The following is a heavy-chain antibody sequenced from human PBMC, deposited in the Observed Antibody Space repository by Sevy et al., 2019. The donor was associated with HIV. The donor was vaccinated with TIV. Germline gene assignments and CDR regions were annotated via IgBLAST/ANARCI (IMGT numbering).Heavy chain of an antibody. D-gene: IGHD3-10*01. Sequence: GGSLRLSCAASGFTFSSYAMHWVRQAPGKGLEWVAVISYDGSNKYYADSGKGRFTISRDNSKNTLYLQMNSLSAEDTAVYYCARDSYMVRGVPKGQYYYYDMDVWGQGTTVTVSS. CDR1: GFTFSSYA. CDR3: ARDSYMVRGVPKGQYYYYDMDV. V-gene: IGHV3-30-3*01. J-gene: IGHJ6*02. CDR2: ISYDGSNK.